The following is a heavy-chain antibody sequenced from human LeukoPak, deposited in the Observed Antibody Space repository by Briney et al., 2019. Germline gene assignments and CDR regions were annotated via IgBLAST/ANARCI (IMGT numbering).Heavy chain of an antibody. V-gene: IGHV4-30-2*01. Sequence: SQTLSLTCDVSGGSISHDGYSWSWLRQPPGKGLEWIGHTSHSGRTSYNPSLKSRVTISLDRSKNQFSLKLTAVTAADTAMYYCARGYYGSGSFDLDYWGQGTLVIVSS. CDR3: ARGYYGSGSFDLDY. CDR2: TSHSGRT. CDR1: GGSISHDGYS. J-gene: IGHJ4*02. D-gene: IGHD3-10*01.